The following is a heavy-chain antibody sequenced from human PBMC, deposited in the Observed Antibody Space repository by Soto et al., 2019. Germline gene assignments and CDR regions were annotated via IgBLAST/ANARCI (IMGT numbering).Heavy chain of an antibody. CDR2: IIPIFATP. J-gene: IGHJ5*02. CDR1: GGFNSYS. CDR3: ARGYPVIIPAATTWFAP. D-gene: IGHD2-2*01. Sequence: QVQLVQSGPEVKKPGSSVKVSCKGSGGFNSYSISWLRQAPGQGPEWMGGIIPIFATPTYEQKFQGRVTITADKSPSTDYMALSRLTSEDTAVYYCARGYPVIIPAATTWFAPWGQGTLVSVSS. V-gene: IGHV1-69*06.